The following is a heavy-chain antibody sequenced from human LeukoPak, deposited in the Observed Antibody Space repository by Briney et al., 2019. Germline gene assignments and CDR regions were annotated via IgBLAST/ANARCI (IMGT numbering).Heavy chain of an antibody. CDR2: IYSGGST. D-gene: IGHD2-2*01. V-gene: IGHV3-66*01. CDR1: GFTVSSNY. Sequence: GGSLRLSCAASGFTVSSNYMSWVRQAPGKGLEWVSIIYSGGSTYYTDSVRGRFTISRDISKNTLYLQMNSLRAEDTAVYYCARVGDCGRASCYAIDYWGQGTLVTVSS. CDR3: ARVGDCGRASCYAIDY. J-gene: IGHJ4*02.